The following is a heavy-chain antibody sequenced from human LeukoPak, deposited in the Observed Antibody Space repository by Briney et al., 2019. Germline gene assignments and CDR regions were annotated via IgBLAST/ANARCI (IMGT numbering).Heavy chain of an antibody. J-gene: IGHJ4*02. CDR1: GGTFNSYA. CDR2: IIPIFGTA. Sequence: ASVKVSCKASGGTFNSYAISWVRQAPGQGLEWMGGIIPIFGTANYAQKFQGRVTITADESTSTAYMELSSLRSEDTAVYYCARSADILTGYYDWGQGTLVTASS. D-gene: IGHD3-9*01. CDR3: ARSADILTGYYD. V-gene: IGHV1-69*13.